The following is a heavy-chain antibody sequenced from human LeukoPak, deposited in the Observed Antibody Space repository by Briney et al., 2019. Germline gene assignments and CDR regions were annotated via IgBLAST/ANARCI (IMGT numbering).Heavy chain of an antibody. CDR2: INPNSGGT. J-gene: IGHJ4*02. D-gene: IGHD1-14*01. CDR3: ARTGHRNPRFDY. Sequence: ASVKVSCKASGYTFTGYYMHWVRQAPGQGLEWMGWINPNSGGTNYAQKFQGRVTMTRDTSISTAYMELSGLRSDDTAVYYCARTGHRNPRFDYWGQGTLVTVSS. CDR1: GYTFTGYY. V-gene: IGHV1-2*02.